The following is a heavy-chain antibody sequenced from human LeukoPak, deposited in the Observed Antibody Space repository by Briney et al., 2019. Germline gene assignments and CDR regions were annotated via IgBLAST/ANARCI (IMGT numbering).Heavy chain of an antibody. CDR3: ARPGSGFY. D-gene: IGHD3-22*01. V-gene: IGHV3-30-3*01. Sequence: PGGSLRLSCAASGFTFSSYAMHWVRQAPGKGLEWVAVISYDGSNKYYADSVKGRFTISRDNSKNTLYLQMNSLRAEDTAVYYCARPGSGFYWGQGTLVTVSS. CDR1: GFTFSSYA. CDR2: ISYDGSNK. J-gene: IGHJ4*02.